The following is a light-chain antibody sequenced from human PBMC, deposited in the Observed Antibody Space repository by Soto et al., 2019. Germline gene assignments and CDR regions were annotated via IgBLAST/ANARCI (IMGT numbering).Light chain of an antibody. CDR2: SNN. CDR3: STWDDTLNTVV. V-gene: IGLV1-44*01. Sequence: QSVLTQPPSASGTPGKRVTISCSGSSSNIGSKTVNWYQRLPGTAPKVLIHSNNQRPSGVPDRFSGSKSGTSASLAISGLQSEDEADYYCSTWDDTLNTVVFGGGTKLTV. J-gene: IGLJ2*01. CDR1: SSNIGSKT.